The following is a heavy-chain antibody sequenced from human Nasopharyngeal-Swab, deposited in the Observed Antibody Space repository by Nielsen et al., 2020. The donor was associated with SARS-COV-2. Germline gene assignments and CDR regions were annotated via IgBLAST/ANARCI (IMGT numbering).Heavy chain of an antibody. CDR2: IIPIFGTA. D-gene: IGHD3-22*01. CDR3: ARDGGDYYDSSGYESVDP. CDR1: GGTFSSYA. J-gene: IGHJ5*02. V-gene: IGHV1-69*13. Sequence: PVKVSCKASGGTFSSYAISWVRQAPGQGLEWMGGIIPIFGTANYAQKFQGRVTITADESTSTAYMELSSLRSEDTAVYYCARDGGDYYDSSGYESVDPWGQGTLVTVSS.